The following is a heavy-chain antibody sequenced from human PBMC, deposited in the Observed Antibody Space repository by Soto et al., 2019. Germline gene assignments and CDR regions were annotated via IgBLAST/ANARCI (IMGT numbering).Heavy chain of an antibody. D-gene: IGHD2-2*02. Sequence: TGGSLRLSCAASGFTFSSYAMHWVRQAPGKGLEWVAVISYDGSNKYYADSVKGRFTISRDNSKNTLYLQMNSLRAEDTAVYYCARDQRYLSLDYWGQGTLVTVSS. CDR2: ISYDGSNK. CDR1: GFTFSSYA. V-gene: IGHV3-30-3*01. J-gene: IGHJ4*02. CDR3: ARDQRYLSLDY.